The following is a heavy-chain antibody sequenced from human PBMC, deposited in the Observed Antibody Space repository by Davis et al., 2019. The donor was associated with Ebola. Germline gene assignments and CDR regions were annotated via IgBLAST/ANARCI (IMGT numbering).Heavy chain of an antibody. J-gene: IGHJ4*02. CDR1: GFSLNTSGVG. V-gene: IGHV2-5*02. Sequence: SGPTLVKPTQTLTLTCTFSGFSLNTSGVGVGWIRQPPGKALEWLALIYWDDDKRYSPSLKSRLTITKDTSKNQVVLTMTNMDPVDTATYYCAHIRQLVRTFDYWGQGTLVTVSS. CDR3: AHIRQLVRTFDY. D-gene: IGHD6-6*01. CDR2: IYWDDDK.